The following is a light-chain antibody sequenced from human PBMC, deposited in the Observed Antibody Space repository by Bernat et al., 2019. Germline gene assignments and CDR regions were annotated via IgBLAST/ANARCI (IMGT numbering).Light chain of an antibody. J-gene: IGKJ1*01. CDR1: QGINSY. CDR3: QQLNSYPQT. V-gene: IGKV1-9*01. CDR2: AAS. Sequence: DIQLTQSPSFLSASVGDRVTITCRASQGINSYLPWYQQKPGKAPKRLIYAASTLQSGVPSRLSGSGSGTEFTLTISSLQPEDFATYYCQQLNSYPQTSGQGTKVEIK.